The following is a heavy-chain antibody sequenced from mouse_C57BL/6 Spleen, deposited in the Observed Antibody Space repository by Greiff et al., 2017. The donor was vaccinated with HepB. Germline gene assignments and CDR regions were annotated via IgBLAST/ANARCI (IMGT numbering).Heavy chain of an antibody. CDR1: GYTFTSYW. Sequence: VQLQQSGAELVKPGASVKLSCKASGYTFTSYWMHWVKQRPGQGLEWIGMIHPNSGSTNYNEKFKSKATLTVDKSSSTAYMQLSSLTSEDSAVYYCAREAIYYGNYEDAMDYWGQGTSVTVSS. V-gene: IGHV1-64*01. CDR2: IHPNSGST. CDR3: AREAIYYGNYEDAMDY. J-gene: IGHJ4*01. D-gene: IGHD2-1*01.